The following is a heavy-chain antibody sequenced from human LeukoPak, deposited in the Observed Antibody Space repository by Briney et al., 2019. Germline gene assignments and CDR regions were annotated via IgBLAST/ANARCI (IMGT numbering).Heavy chain of an antibody. D-gene: IGHD3-16*01. Sequence: SETLSLTCSVSGYFISSGYYWGWIRQPPGKGLEWIGGIYHSGTTYYNPSLKSRVTISVDTSKNQFSLNLSSVTAADTAVYYCARVNRPYYDYARGDFDRWGQGTLVTVSP. V-gene: IGHV4-38-2*02. CDR2: IYHSGTT. J-gene: IGHJ4*02. CDR3: ARVNRPYYDYARGDFDR. CDR1: GYFISSGYY.